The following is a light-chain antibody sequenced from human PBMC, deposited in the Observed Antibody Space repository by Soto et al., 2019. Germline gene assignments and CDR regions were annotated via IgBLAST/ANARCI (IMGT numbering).Light chain of an antibody. J-gene: IGKJ1*01. CDR2: DAS. CDR1: QSISSW. CDR3: QQYNSYWT. V-gene: IGKV1-5*01. Sequence: DIQMTQSPSTLSASVGDRVTITCRASQSISSWLAWYQQKPGKAPKLLIYDASSLESGVPSRFSGSGSGTEFTLISSRLQPDDFATYYCQQYNSYWTFGQGTKVEIK.